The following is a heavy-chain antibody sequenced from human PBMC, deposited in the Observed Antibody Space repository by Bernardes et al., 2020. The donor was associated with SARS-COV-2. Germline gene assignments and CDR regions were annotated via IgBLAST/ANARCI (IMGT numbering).Heavy chain of an antibody. D-gene: IGHD6-19*01. CDR2: VSSSGRTP. J-gene: IGHJ4*02. CDR1: GFTFRTSS. CDR3: ARDSRGSGWYWHFDY. V-gene: IGHV3-48*02. Sequence: LGPSCAASGFTFRTSSMNWVRQVPGPGLAWVSYVSSSGRTPSYADSVKGRFTISRDNAKNSLYLQMSSLRDEDTAVYYCARDSRGSGWYWHFDYWGQGTLVTGSS.